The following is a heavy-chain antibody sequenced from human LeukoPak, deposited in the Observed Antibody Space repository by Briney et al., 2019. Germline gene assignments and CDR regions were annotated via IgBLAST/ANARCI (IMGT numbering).Heavy chain of an antibody. V-gene: IGHV3-23*01. D-gene: IGHD2-2*01. Sequence: PGGSLRLSCAASGFTFSSYAMSWVRQAPGKGLEWVSTISGGGVTTYYADSVKGRLTISRDNSKNTLYLQMNSLRAEDTAVYYCAKGGTLRTAFDIWGQGTMVTVSS. CDR1: GFTFSSYA. J-gene: IGHJ3*02. CDR2: ISGGGVTT. CDR3: AKGGTLRTAFDI.